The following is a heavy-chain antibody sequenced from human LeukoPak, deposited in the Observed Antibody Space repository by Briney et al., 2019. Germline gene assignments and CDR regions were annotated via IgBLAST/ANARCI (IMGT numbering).Heavy chain of an antibody. CDR2: INHSGST. CDR1: GGSFSGYY. J-gene: IGHJ4*02. CDR3: ARALEGLSDFDY. Sequence: SETLSLTCAVYGGSFSGYYWSWIRQPPGKGLGWIGEINHSGSTNYNPSLKSRVTISVDTSKNQFSLKLSSVTAADTAVYYCARALEGLSDFDYWGQGTLVTVSS. V-gene: IGHV4-34*01. D-gene: IGHD4/OR15-4a*01.